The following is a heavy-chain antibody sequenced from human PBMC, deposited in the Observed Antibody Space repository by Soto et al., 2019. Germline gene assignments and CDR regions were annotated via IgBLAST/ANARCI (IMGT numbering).Heavy chain of an antibody. CDR1: GFAFRSYN. CDR2: ISSGSSNI. Sequence: EVQLVESGGGLVKPGGSLTLSCAASGFAFRSYNMNWVRQAPGKGLEWVASISSGSSNIYYADSVKGRFTISRDNAKNSLLLQMDSLRAADSAVYYCASATVVAATLDFWGQGTLVTVSS. CDR3: ASATVVAATLDF. V-gene: IGHV3-21*01. D-gene: IGHD2-15*01. J-gene: IGHJ4*02.